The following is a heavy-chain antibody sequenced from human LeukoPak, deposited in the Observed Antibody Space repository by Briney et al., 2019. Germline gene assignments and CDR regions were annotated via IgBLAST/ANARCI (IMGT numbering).Heavy chain of an antibody. D-gene: IGHD2-2*01. CDR1: GFTFSSFG. V-gene: IGHV3-30*18. CDR3: AKPPPSSPWSYYFDY. Sequence: PGGSLRLSCAASGFTFSSFGMHWVRQAPGKGLEWVAVISNDGSNTFYSDSVKGRFTISRDNSKNTLFLQMDSLRAEDTAVYYCAKPPPSSPWSYYFDYWGQGTMVTVSS. CDR2: ISNDGSNT. J-gene: IGHJ4*02.